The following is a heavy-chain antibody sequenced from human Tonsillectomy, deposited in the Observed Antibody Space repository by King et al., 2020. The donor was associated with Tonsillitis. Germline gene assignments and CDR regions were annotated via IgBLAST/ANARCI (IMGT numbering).Heavy chain of an antibody. Sequence: MNWVRQAPGKGLEWVSSISSSSSYIYYADSVKGRFTISRDNAKNSLYLQMNSLRAEDTAVYYCARDKMWSGSSRDYWGQGTLVTVSS. D-gene: IGHD6-13*01. V-gene: IGHV3-21*01. J-gene: IGHJ4*02. CDR3: ARDKMWSGSSRDY. CDR2: ISSSSSYI.